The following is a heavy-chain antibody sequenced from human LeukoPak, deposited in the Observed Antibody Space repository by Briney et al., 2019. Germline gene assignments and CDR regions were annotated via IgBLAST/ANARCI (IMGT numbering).Heavy chain of an antibody. CDR3: VNLWGAGY. CDR2: IYGDGST. V-gene: IGHV3-53*01. Sequence: GGSLRLSCAASGLIVSSNYMSWVRQAPGKGLEWVSIIYGDGSTYYADSMKGRFTISRDNSKNTLYLQMNSLRVEDTAVYYCVNLWGAGYWGQGTLVTVSS. D-gene: IGHD3-16*01. CDR1: GLIVSSNY. J-gene: IGHJ4*02.